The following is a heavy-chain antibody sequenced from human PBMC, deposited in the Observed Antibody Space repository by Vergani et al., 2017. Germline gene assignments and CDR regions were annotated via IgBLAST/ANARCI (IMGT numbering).Heavy chain of an antibody. CDR1: GYSFTSYW. V-gene: IGHV5-51*01. J-gene: IGHJ5*02. D-gene: IGHD3-16*02. CDR2: IYPGDSDT. Sequence: EVQLVQSGAEVKKPGESLTISCKGSGYSFTSYWIGWVRQMPGKGLEWMGIIYPGDSDTRYSPSFQGQVTISADKSISTAYLQWSSLKASDTAMYDCARRSMITFGGVIVHNWFDPWGQGTLVTVSS. CDR3: ARRSMITFGGVIVHNWFDP.